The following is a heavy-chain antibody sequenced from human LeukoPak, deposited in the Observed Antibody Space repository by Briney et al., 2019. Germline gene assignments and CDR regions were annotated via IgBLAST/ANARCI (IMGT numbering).Heavy chain of an antibody. CDR1: GYTFTTYA. CDR2: INAGNGNT. D-gene: IGHD6-6*01. J-gene: IGHJ4*02. CDR3: AREYSSSSGRTFDY. Sequence: ASVKVSCGASGYTFTTYAMHWVRQAPGQGLEWMGWINAGNGNTKYSQKFQGKVTITRDTSASTVYMELSSLRPEDTAVYYCAREYSSSSGRTFDYWGQGTLVTVSS. V-gene: IGHV1-3*01.